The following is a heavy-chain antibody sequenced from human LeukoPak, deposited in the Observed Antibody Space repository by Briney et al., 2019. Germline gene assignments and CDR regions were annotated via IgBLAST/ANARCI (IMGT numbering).Heavy chain of an antibody. Sequence: ASAKVSCKASGYTFTDYYLHWVRQAPGQGLEWMGRFNPNSGGTDYAQMFQGRVTMTRDTSINTAYMELSGLRSDDTAVYYCARDASTTRVISASDNWGQGTLVTVSS. D-gene: IGHD2/OR15-2a*01. J-gene: IGHJ4*02. CDR1: GYTFTDYY. V-gene: IGHV1-2*02. CDR2: FNPNSGGT. CDR3: ARDASTTRVISASDN.